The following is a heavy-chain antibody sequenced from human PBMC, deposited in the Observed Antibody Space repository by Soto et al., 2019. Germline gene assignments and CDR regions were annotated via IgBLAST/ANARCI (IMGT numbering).Heavy chain of an antibody. CDR3: VRGPYNYNSRYFDY. V-gene: IGHV4-34*01. Sequence: PSATLSLTGTVSGGSFSGYFWTWIRQPPGKGLEWLAEINHSGITNYNPSVESRVSMSVDTSKNQFSLRLYSVTAADTAVYYCVRGPYNYNSRYFDYWGQGTLVTVSS. D-gene: IGHD1-1*01. CDR1: GGSFSGYF. CDR2: INHSGIT. J-gene: IGHJ4*02.